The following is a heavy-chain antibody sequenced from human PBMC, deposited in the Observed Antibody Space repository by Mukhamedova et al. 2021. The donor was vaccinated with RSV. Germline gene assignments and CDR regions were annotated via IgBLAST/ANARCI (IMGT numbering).Heavy chain of an antibody. CDR2: IWYDGSNK. V-gene: IGHV3-30*02. CDR3: AKDAYYDILTSRMDV. D-gene: IGHD3-9*01. Sequence: IWYDGSNKYYADSVKGRFTISRDNSKNTLYLQMNSLRAEDTAMYYCAKDAYYDILTSRMDVWGQGTTVTVSS. J-gene: IGHJ6*02.